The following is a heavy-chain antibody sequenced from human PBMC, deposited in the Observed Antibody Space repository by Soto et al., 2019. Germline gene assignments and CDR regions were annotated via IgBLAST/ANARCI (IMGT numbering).Heavy chain of an antibody. CDR2: ISSSSSYI. Sequence: PGGSLRLSCAASGFTFSSYSMNWVRQAPGKGLEWVSSISSSSSYIYYADSVKGRFTISRDNSKNTLYLQMNSLRAEDTAVYYCARDSEGQFDYWGQGTLVTVSS. J-gene: IGHJ4*02. CDR1: GFTFSSYS. V-gene: IGHV3-21*01. CDR3: ARDSEGQFDY.